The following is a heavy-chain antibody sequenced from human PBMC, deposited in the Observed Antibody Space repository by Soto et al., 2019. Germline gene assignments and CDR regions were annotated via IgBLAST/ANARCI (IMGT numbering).Heavy chain of an antibody. D-gene: IGHD3-9*01. J-gene: IGHJ4*01. CDR3: ARDILSGYSRYDY. V-gene: IGHV1-3*01. CDR1: GYTFTNYA. CDR2: INAANGDT. Sequence: ASVKVSCKASGYTFTNYAIHWVRQAPGQRLEWMGWINAANGDTRYSQKFQDRVTIIRDTSASIAYMDLRSLRSEDTAVYYCARDILSGYSRYDYWG.